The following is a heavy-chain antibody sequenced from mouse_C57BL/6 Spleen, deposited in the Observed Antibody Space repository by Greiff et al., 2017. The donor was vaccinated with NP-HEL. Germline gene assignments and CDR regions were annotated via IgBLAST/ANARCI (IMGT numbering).Heavy chain of an antibody. CDR3: ARYYYGSSYDAMDD. CDR1: GYTFTSYW. J-gene: IGHJ4*01. D-gene: IGHD1-1*01. Sequence: QVQLQQPGAELVRPGSSVKLSCKASGYTFTSYWMAWVKQRPGQGLEWIGNIYPSDSETHYNQKFKDKATLTVAKSSSTAYMQLSSLTSEDSAVYYGARYYYGSSYDAMDDWGQGPSVSVSS. CDR2: IYPSDSET. V-gene: IGHV1-61*01.